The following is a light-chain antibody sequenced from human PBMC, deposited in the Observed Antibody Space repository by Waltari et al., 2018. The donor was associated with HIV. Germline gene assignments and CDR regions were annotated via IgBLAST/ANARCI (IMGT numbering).Light chain of an antibody. CDR1: SSDVGSYNL. J-gene: IGLJ7*01. CDR2: EVG. CDR3: CSYAGSSTYAV. V-gene: IGLV2-23*02. Sequence: SALTQPASVSASPGQSIPISCTGTSSDVGSYNLVAWYQQHPGKAPKLMIYEVGKRPSGVSNRFSGSKSGNTASLTISGLQAEDEADYYCCSYAGSSTYAVFGGGTQLTVL.